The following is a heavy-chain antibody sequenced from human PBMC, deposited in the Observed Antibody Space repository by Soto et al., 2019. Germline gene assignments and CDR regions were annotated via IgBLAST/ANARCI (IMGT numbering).Heavy chain of an antibody. Sequence: QVQLVESGGGAVQPGESLRLSCVASGFDFTYYAMHWVRQAPGKGLESVAVMSSDGSKIHHTDSVKGRFTISRDNSKKTLYLQMNSLRKEDTAVYFCAKDEGVGGTLGLFDSWGQGTLVCVSP. D-gene: IGHD1-26*01. CDR3: AKDEGVGGTLGLFDS. J-gene: IGHJ4*02. V-gene: IGHV3-30*18. CDR2: MSSDGSKI. CDR1: GFDFTYYA.